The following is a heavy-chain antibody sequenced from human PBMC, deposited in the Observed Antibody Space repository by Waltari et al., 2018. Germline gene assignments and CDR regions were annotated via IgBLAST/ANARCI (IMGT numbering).Heavy chain of an antibody. CDR3: AREFQYYDILTGYYSNDY. CDR2: LNPNSGGT. Sequence: QVQLVQSGAEVKKPGASVKVSCKASGYTFTGYYMHWVRQAPGQGLEWMGWLNPNSGGTNYAQKFPGRGTMTRDTSISTAYMELSRLRSDDTAVYYCAREFQYYDILTGYYSNDYWGQGTLVTVSS. CDR1: GYTFTGYY. J-gene: IGHJ4*02. V-gene: IGHV1-2*02. D-gene: IGHD3-9*01.